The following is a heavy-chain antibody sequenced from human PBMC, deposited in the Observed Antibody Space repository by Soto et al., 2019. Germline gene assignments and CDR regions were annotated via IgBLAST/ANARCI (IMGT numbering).Heavy chain of an antibody. Sequence: QITLKESGPTLVKPTQTLTLTCTFSGFSLSTSGVGVGWIRQPPGKALEWLALIYWDDDKRYSPSLKSRRTITKDTSKNQVVLTMTTMDPVDTATYSGAPSTSWGSYYYGMDVWGQGTTVTVSS. J-gene: IGHJ6*02. D-gene: IGHD2-2*01. CDR3: APSTSWGSYYYGMDV. CDR1: GFSLSTSGVG. CDR2: IYWDDDK. V-gene: IGHV2-5*02.